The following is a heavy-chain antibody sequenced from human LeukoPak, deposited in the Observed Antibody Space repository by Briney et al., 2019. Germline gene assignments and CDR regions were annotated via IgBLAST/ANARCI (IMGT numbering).Heavy chain of an antibody. CDR1: GYTFTSYY. V-gene: IGHV1-46*01. Sequence: ASVKVSCKASGYTFTSYYMHWVRQAPGRGLEWMGIINPSGGSTSYAQKFQGRVTMTRDTSTSTAYMELSSLRSEDTAVYYCAAPGTETPAGAAGPDWYFDLWGRGTLVTVSS. CDR2: INPSGGST. CDR3: AAPGTETPAGAAGPDWYFDL. D-gene: IGHD6-13*01. J-gene: IGHJ2*01.